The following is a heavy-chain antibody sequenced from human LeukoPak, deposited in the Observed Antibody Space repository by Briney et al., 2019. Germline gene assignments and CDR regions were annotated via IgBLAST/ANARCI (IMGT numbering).Heavy chain of an antibody. J-gene: IGHJ5*02. CDR1: GGTFSSYA. Sequence: ASVKVSCKASGGTFSSYAISWVRQATAQGLEWMGWMNPHSGKTGYAQNFQGRVTMTRDTSISTAYMELSSLRSEDTAVYYCARLSSHYGDYKVDPWGQGTLVTVSS. CDR2: MNPHSGKT. CDR3: ARLSSHYGDYKVDP. D-gene: IGHD4-17*01. V-gene: IGHV1-8*02.